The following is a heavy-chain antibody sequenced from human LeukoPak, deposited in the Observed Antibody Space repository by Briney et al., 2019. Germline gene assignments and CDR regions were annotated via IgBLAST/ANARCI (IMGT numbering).Heavy chain of an antibody. CDR3: ARDKNLGAGSSWDFDY. V-gene: IGHV3-33*01. J-gene: IGHJ4*02. D-gene: IGHD6-13*01. Sequence: TGGSLRLSCAASGFTFSSSGMHWVRQAPGKGLEWVAVIWYDGSNKYYADSVKGRFTISRDNSKNTLYLQMNSLRAEDTAVYYCARDKNLGAGSSWDFDYWGQGTLVTVSS. CDR2: IWYDGSNK. CDR1: GFTFSSSG.